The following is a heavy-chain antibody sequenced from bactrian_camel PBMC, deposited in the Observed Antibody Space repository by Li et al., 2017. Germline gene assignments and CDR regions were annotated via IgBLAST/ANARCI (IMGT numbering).Heavy chain of an antibody. J-gene: IGHJ4*01. V-gene: IGHV3S1*01. D-gene: IGHD5*01. Sequence: HVQLVESGGGSVQAGGSLRLSCVVSGLTVSTYCMAWFRQAPGKQLEGIAGVTTFGRPTDVADSVKGRFIISRDNDENTVYLQMNRLQPEDTGVYYCANVPPTSLAVGLGARGQGTQVTVS. CDR2: VTTFGRPT. CDR1: GLTVSTYC.